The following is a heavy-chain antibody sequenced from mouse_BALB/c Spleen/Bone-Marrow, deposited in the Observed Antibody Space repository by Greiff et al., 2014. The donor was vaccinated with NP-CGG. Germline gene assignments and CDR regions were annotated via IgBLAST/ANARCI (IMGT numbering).Heavy chain of an antibody. Sequence: DLVKPGTSVKLSCKASGYTFTNYWINWIKQRPGQGLEWIGRIAPGSGSTYYNEMFKGKTTLTVDTSSSTAYIQLSSLSSEDSDVYFCARERYGYDGRYFDVWGAGTTVTVSS. J-gene: IGHJ1*01. V-gene: IGHV1S41*01. CDR2: IAPGSGST. CDR1: GYTFTNYW. D-gene: IGHD2-2*01. CDR3: ARERYGYDGRYFDV.